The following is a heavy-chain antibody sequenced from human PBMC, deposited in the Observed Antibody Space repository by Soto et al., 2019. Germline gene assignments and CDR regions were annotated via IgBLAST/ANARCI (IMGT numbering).Heavy chain of an antibody. CDR1: GYTFTTYG. D-gene: IGHD3-10*01. Sequence: GASVKVSCKTSGYTFTTYGVSWVRQAPGQGLEWMGWISAYNGNTNCAQKLQGRVTMTTDTSTSTAYMELRGLRSDDTAVHYCARDRYYYGSGSYYISWFDPWGQGTLVTVSS. CDR2: ISAYNGNT. J-gene: IGHJ5*02. CDR3: ARDRYYYGSGSYYISWFDP. V-gene: IGHV1-18*04.